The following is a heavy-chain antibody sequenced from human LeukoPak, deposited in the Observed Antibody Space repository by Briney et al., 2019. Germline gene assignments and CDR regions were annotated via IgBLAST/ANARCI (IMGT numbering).Heavy chain of an antibody. CDR3: ARENVMVRGVLDY. J-gene: IGHJ4*02. CDR2: IYTSGNT. D-gene: IGHD3-10*01. V-gene: IGHV4-61*02. CDR1: GGSISSDSYY. Sequence: SETLSLTCTVSGGSISSDSYYCNWIRQPAGKGLEWIGRIYTSGNTNYNPSLKSRVTISVDTSKNQFSLKLSSVTAADTAVYYCARENVMVRGVLDYWGQGTLVTVSS.